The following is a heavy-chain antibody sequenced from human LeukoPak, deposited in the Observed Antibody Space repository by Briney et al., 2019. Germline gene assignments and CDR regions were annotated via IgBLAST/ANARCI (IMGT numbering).Heavy chain of an antibody. CDR3: ARVSKASGLPYYYYYYGMDV. Sequence: PGGSLRLSCAASGFTFSSYWMSWVRQAPGKGLEWVANIKQDGSEKYYVDSVKGRFTISRDNAKNSLYLQMNSLRAEDTAVYYCARVSKASGLPYYYYYYGMDVWGQGTTVTVSS. J-gene: IGHJ6*02. V-gene: IGHV3-7*01. CDR1: GFTFSSYW. CDR2: IKQDGSEK. D-gene: IGHD5-18*01.